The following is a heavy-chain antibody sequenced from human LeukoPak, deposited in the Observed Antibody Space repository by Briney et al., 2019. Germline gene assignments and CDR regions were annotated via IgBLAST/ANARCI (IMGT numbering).Heavy chain of an antibody. CDR2: ISAYNGNT. D-gene: IGHD3-22*01. J-gene: IGHJ3*02. CDR1: GYTFTSYG. CDR3: ARPAYYYDSSGYPGAFDI. V-gene: IGHV1-18*01. Sequence: ASVKVSCKASGYTFTSYGISWVRQAPGQGLEWMGWISAYNGNTNYAQKLQGRVTMTTDTSTSTAYMELRSLRSDDTAVYYCARPAYYYDSSGYPGAFDIWGQGTMVTVSS.